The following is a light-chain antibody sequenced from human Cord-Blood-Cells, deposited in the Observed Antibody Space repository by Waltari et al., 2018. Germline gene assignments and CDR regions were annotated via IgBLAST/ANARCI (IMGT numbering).Light chain of an antibody. J-gene: IGKJ1*01. V-gene: IGKV3-15*01. CDR1: QSVSSN. CDR3: QQYNNGPPGT. Sequence: EIVMTQSPATLSVSPGERATLSCRASQSVSSNFAWYQQQPGQAPRLLIYGASTRATGIPARFSGSGSGTGFTLTIRRQQSEDFAVDNGQQYNNGPPGTLCQGTKVEIK. CDR2: GAS.